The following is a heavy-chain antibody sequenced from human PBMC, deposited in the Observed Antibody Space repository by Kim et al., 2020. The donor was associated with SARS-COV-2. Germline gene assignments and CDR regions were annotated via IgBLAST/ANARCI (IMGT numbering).Heavy chain of an antibody. V-gene: IGHV5-51*01. CDR3: ATGPGVLTNYYFDF. Sequence: GESLKISCHTSGFKVSTYWIGWVRQLPGKGLELMGVIYPRESDVRYSQSFQGLVTISADGSGAFVQWSALKVSDTAFYYCATGPGVLTNYYFDFWGQGTLVTVSS. J-gene: IGHJ4*02. CDR1: GFKVSTYW. CDR2: IYPRESDV. D-gene: IGHD4-4*01.